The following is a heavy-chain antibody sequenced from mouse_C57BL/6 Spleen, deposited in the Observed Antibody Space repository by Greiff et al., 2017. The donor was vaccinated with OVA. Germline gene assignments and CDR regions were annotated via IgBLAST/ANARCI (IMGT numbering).Heavy chain of an antibody. J-gene: IGHJ2*01. CDR1: GYTFTSYW. Sequence: QVQLQQPGAELVKPGASVKLSCKASGYTFTSYWMQWVKQRPGQGLEWIGEIDPSDSYTNYNQKFKGKATLTVDTSSSTAYMQLSSLTSEDSAVYYCARGYTGVDYWGQGTTLTVSS. V-gene: IGHV1-50*01. CDR3: ARGYTGVDY. D-gene: IGHD1-2*01. CDR2: IDPSDSYT.